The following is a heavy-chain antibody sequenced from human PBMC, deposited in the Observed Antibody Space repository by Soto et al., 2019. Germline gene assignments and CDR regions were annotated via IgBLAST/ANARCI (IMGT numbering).Heavy chain of an antibody. D-gene: IGHD3-16*01. Sequence: EASVKVSCKASGYTFDGFYIHWMRQAPGQGLEWVGSINSNSGATTYAQKFQDSVVMTGDTSVSTAYMDLNRLTSGDTAIYYCAIIMTHSDAFDIWGQGTMVTVSS. J-gene: IGHJ3*02. CDR3: AIIMTHSDAFDI. CDR1: GYTFDGFY. V-gene: IGHV1-2*04. CDR2: INSNSGAT.